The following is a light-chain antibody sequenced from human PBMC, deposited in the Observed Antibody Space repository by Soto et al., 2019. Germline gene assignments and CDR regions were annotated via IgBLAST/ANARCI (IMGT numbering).Light chain of an antibody. V-gene: IGKV3D-15*01. Sequence: EIVLTPSPDTLAVSPGEVATLSCWASQSVTSNLAWYQQKRGQAPRLLIYAASTRATGVPARFSGSGSGTEFTLTISSLQSEDFAVYYCQQYNNWPPITFGQGTRLEI. CDR2: AAS. CDR1: QSVTSN. CDR3: QQYNNWPPIT. J-gene: IGKJ5*01.